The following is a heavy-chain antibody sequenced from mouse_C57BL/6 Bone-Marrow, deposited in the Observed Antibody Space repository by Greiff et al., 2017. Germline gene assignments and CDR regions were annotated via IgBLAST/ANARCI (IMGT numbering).Heavy chain of an antibody. CDR2: SDPEKGDT. CDR3: TTAYNPLGY. Sequence: VPLQQSGAQLLRPGASVQLSCTPSASNIKDDYLPWVKQRPEQGLEWIGWSDPEKGDTEYASKFQGKATITADTTSNTAYLKLSSLTSEDTAVYYCTTAYNPLGYGSQGTTLTESS. CDR1: ASNIKDDY. J-gene: IGHJ2*01. D-gene: IGHD6-1*01. V-gene: IGHV14-4*01.